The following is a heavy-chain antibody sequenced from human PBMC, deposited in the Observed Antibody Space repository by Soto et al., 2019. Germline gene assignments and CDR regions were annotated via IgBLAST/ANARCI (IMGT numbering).Heavy chain of an antibody. CDR3: AAGSQYCSSTSCYYYGMDV. CDR2: IVVGSGNT. Sequence: SVKVSCKASGFTFTSSAVQWVRQARGQRLEWIGWIVVGSGNTNYAQKFQERVTITRDMSTSTAYMELSSLRSEDTAVYYCAAGSQYCSSTSCYYYGMDVWGQGTTVTVSS. J-gene: IGHJ6*02. V-gene: IGHV1-58*01. D-gene: IGHD2-2*01. CDR1: GFTFTSSA.